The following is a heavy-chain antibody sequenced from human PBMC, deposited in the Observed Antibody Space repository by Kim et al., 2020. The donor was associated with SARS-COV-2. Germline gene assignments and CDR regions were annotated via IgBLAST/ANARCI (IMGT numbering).Heavy chain of an antibody. CDR3: ARGRSTSCYAFDY. CDR2: INHSGST. Sequence: SETLSLTCAVYGGSFSGYYWSWIRQPPGKGLEWIGEINHSGSTNYNPSLKSRVTISVDTSKNQFSLKLSSVTAADTAVYYCARGRSTSCYAFDYWGQGTL. V-gene: IGHV4-34*01. J-gene: IGHJ4*02. CDR1: GGSFSGYY. D-gene: IGHD2-2*01.